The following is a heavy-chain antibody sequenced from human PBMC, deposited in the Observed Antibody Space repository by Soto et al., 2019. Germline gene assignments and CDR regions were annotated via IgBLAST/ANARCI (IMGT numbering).Heavy chain of an antibody. J-gene: IGHJ6*03. CDR1: GFTFSNAW. CDR2: IKSKTDGGTT. CDR3: TTAVAGTYYYMDV. D-gene: IGHD6-19*01. V-gene: IGHV3-15*01. Sequence: GGSLRLSCAASGFTFSNAWMSWVRRAPGKGLEWVGRIKSKTDGGTTDYAAPMKGRFTISRDDSKNTLYLQMNSLKTEDTAVYYCTTAVAGTYYYMDVWGKGTTVTVSS.